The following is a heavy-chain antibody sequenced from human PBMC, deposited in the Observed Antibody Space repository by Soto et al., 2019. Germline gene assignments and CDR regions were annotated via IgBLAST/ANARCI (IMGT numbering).Heavy chain of an antibody. CDR2: LTGSGGST. V-gene: IGHV3-23*01. CDR1: GFTFSSYA. D-gene: IGHD3-10*01. J-gene: IGHJ4*02. CDR3: AKDASGSYPTAVDX. Sequence: GGSLRLSCAASGFTFSSYAMIWVRQAPGKGLEWVSALTGSGGSTYYADSVKGRFTISRDNSNNTLYLQMNSLRAEDTAVYYCAKDASGSYPTAVDXWGQGTLVTVSS.